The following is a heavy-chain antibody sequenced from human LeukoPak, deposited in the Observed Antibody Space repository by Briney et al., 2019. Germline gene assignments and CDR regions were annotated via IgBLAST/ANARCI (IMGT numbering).Heavy chain of an antibody. CDR1: GFTFSSYA. CDR3: ARDDSKYYFDY. D-gene: IGHD2-21*01. CDR2: LYSGGST. J-gene: IGHJ4*02. V-gene: IGHV3-66*01. Sequence: GGSLRLSCAASGFTFSSYAMSWVRQAPGKGLEWVSVLYSGGSTYYADSVKGRFTISRDNSKNTLYLQMNSLRAEDTALYYCARDDSKYYFDYWGQGVLVTVSS.